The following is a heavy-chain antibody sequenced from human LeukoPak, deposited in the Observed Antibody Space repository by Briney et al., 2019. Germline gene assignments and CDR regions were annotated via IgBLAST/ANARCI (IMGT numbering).Heavy chain of an antibody. CDR1: GFTFSSYG. CDR3: ANGRAAVHFDP. J-gene: IGHJ5*02. D-gene: IGHD6-13*01. Sequence: GGSLRLSWAAPGFTFSSYGMHWVRQAPGRGLEWVAFMRYDGSNKYYADSVKGGLTISRDNSTNTLYPQMNSLRAEDTAVYYCANGRAAVHFDPWGQGTLVTVSS. CDR2: MRYDGSNK. V-gene: IGHV3-30*02.